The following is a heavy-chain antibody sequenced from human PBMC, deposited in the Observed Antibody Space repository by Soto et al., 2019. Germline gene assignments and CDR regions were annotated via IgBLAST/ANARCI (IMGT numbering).Heavy chain of an antibody. D-gene: IGHD3-3*01. CDR2: ISGSGGST. Sequence: GGSLRLSCAASGFTSSSYAMSWVRQAPGKGLEWVSAISGSGGSTYYADSVKGRFTISRDNSKNTLYLQMNSLRAEDTAVYYCATADYDFWSGYSQAFDYWGQGTLVTVSS. J-gene: IGHJ4*02. CDR3: ATADYDFWSGYSQAFDY. V-gene: IGHV3-23*01. CDR1: GFTSSSYA.